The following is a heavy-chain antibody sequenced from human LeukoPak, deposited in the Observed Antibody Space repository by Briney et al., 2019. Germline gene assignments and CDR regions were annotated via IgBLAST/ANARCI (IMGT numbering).Heavy chain of an antibody. D-gene: IGHD2-21*01. J-gene: IGHJ4*02. Sequence: PSETLSLTCAVYGGSFSGYYWSWIRQPPGKGLEWIGEINHSGSTNYNPSLKSRVTISVDTSKNQFSLKLSSVTAADTAVYYCARGLRSIIPTALYYFDYWGQGTLVTVSS. V-gene: IGHV4-34*01. CDR1: GGSFSGYY. CDR3: ARGLRSIIPTALYYFDY. CDR2: INHSGST.